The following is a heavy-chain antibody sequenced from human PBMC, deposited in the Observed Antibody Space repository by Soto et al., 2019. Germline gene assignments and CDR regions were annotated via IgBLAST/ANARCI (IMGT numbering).Heavy chain of an antibody. D-gene: IGHD3-10*01. Sequence: GGSLRHSCADSECVYRGYAMSWVRQAPGKGLEWVSAISGSGGSTYYANSVKGRFTISRDNSKNTLYLQMNSLRAEDTAVYYCARVGGGSGSYFYYYYGMDVWGQGTTVTVSS. CDR1: ECVYRGYA. J-gene: IGHJ6*02. CDR3: ARVGGGSGSYFYYYYGMDV. V-gene: IGHV3-23*01. CDR2: ISGSGGST.